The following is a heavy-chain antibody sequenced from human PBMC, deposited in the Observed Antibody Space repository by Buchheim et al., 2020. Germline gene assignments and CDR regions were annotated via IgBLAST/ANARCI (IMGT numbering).Heavy chain of an antibody. CDR2: ISGSGGST. Sequence: EVQLLESGGGLVQPGGSLRLSCAASGVTFSSYAMSWVRQAPGKGLEWVSAISGSGGSTYYADSVKGRFTISRDNSTNLLYLQMNSLRAEDTAVYYCAKEAYYYGSGSSTEFDYWGQGTL. D-gene: IGHD3-10*01. CDR3: AKEAYYYGSGSSTEFDY. J-gene: IGHJ4*02. V-gene: IGHV3-23*01. CDR1: GVTFSSYA.